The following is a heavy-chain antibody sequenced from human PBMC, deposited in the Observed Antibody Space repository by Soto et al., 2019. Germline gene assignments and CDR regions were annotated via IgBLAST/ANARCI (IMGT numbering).Heavy chain of an antibody. V-gene: IGHV4-31*03. D-gene: IGHD2-8*01. CDR1: GGSISSGGYY. CDR2: IYYSGST. J-gene: IGHJ5*02. CDR3: ARTTIVLMVYAIWFDP. Sequence: PSETLSLTCTVSGGSISSGGYYWSWIRQHPGKGLEWIGYIYYSGSTYYNPSLKSRVTISVDTSKNQFSLKLSSVTAADTAVYYCARTTIVLMVYAIWFDPWGQGTLVTVSS.